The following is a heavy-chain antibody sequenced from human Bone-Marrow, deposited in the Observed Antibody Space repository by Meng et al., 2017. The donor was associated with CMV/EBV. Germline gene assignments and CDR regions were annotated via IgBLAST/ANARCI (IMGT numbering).Heavy chain of an antibody. D-gene: IGHD6-19*01. Sequence: GESLKISCAASRFTFSSYGMHWVRQAPGRGLEWVALISYDGSKKYYADSVGGRFTISRDNSKNTLFLQMNSLRSEDTAVYYCARVAYGDTSGWYGGPFDYWGQGTLVSVSS. CDR3: ARVAYGDTSGWYGGPFDY. J-gene: IGHJ4*02. V-gene: IGHV3-30*01. CDR1: RFTFSSYG. CDR2: ISYDGSKK.